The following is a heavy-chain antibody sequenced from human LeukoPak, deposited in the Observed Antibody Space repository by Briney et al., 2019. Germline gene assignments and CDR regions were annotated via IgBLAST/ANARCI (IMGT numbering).Heavy chain of an antibody. Sequence: SETLSLTCTVSGGSISSSSYYWGWIRQPPGKGLEWIGSIYYSGSTYYSRSLKSRVTISVDTSKNQFSLKLSSVTAADTAVYYCARAHYDSSGYYFDYWGQGTLVTVSS. CDR1: GGSISSSSYY. V-gene: IGHV4-39*07. CDR3: ARAHYDSSGYYFDY. CDR2: IYYSGST. J-gene: IGHJ4*02. D-gene: IGHD3-22*01.